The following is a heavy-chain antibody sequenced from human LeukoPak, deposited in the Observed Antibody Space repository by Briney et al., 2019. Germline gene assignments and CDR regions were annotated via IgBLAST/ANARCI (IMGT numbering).Heavy chain of an antibody. J-gene: IGHJ3*02. CDR2: ISTSSNYI. CDR3: GRGDDSSGGRGAAFDI. D-gene: IGHD6-19*01. V-gene: IGHV3-21*01. Sequence: KPGGSLRLSCAASGSTFNNYNMNWVRQAPGKGLEWVSSISTSSNYIYYADSVKGRFTISRDNAKNSLYLQMNSLRAEDKALYYGGRGDDSSGGRGAAFDIWGQGTMVTVSS. CDR1: GSTFNNYN.